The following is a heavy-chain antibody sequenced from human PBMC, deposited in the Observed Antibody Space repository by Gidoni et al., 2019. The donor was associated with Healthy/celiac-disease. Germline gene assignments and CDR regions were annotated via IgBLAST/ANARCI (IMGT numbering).Heavy chain of an antibody. CDR1: AGPISSGSYS. Sequence: QVQLPEPGPGLVKPSQTLSLTCTVPAGPISSGSYSWSWIRQPAGKGLEWIGRIYTSGSTNYNPSLKSRVTMSVDKSKNQFSLKLSTVTAADTAVYYCARAGVDTAMSNYYYYGMDVWGQGTTVTVSS. D-gene: IGHD5-18*01. J-gene: IGHJ6*02. V-gene: IGHV4-61*02. CDR3: ARAGVDTAMSNYYYYGMDV. CDR2: IYTSGST.